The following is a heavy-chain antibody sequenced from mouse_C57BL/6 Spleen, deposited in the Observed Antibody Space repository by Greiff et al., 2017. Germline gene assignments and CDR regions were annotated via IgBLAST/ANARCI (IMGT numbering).Heavy chain of an antibody. D-gene: IGHD2-2*01. CDR2: IYPGSGNT. V-gene: IGHV1-76*01. CDR3: AREGYVYAMDY. CDR1: GYTFTDYY. Sequence: VQLQQSGAELVRPGASVKLSCKASGYTFTDYYINWVKQRPGQGLEWIARIYPGSGNTYYNEKFKGKATLTAEKSSSTAYMQLSSLTSEDSAVYFCAREGYVYAMDYWGQGTSVTVSS. J-gene: IGHJ4*01.